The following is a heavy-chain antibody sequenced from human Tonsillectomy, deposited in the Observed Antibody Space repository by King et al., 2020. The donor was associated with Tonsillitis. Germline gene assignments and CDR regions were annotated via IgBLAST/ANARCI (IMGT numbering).Heavy chain of an antibody. Sequence: VQLQESGPGLVKPSETLSLTCTVSGGSISSYYWSGIRQPPGKGLEWIGYFFYSGGTNYHHSLKSRVTISVDTSKNQFSLMLRSVTAADTAVYYCARVDYYDSSGYYYGAFDIWGQGTMVTVSS. V-gene: IGHV4-59*01. CDR1: GGSISSYY. J-gene: IGHJ3*02. D-gene: IGHD3-22*01. CDR2: FFYSGGT. CDR3: ARVDYYDSSGYYYGAFDI.